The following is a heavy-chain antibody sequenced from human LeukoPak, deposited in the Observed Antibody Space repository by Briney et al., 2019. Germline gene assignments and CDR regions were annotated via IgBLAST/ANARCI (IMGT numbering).Heavy chain of an antibody. Sequence: ASVKVSCKTSGYTFTTFYIHWVRQAPGQGLEWMGMVNPTSGVSLYAQKFQGRVTMTRDTPTSTVYMELSSLTSDDAAVYFCARERGYCSDSACYGSDYWGQGTLVTVSS. CDR1: GYTFTTFY. V-gene: IGHV1-46*01. D-gene: IGHD2-2*01. CDR3: ARERGYCSDSACYGSDY. CDR2: VNPTSGVS. J-gene: IGHJ4*02.